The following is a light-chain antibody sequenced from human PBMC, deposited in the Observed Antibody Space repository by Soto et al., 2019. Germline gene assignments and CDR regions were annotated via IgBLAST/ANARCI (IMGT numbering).Light chain of an antibody. CDR1: QDISNY. J-gene: IGKJ3*01. CDR2: DAS. Sequence: DIQMTQSPSSLSASVGDRVTITCQASQDISNYLNWYQQKPGKAPRLLIYDASNLETGVTSKFCGGRSGTNFTFPISSRQPEDIVTVYYQQYLNRPISTFGHGTKVDIK. CDR3: QQYLNRPIST. V-gene: IGKV1-33*01.